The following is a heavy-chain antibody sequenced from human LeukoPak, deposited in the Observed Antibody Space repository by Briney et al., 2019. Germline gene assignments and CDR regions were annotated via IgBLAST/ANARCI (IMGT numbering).Heavy chain of an antibody. V-gene: IGHV4-59*08. CDR3: ARHNGDGQSFLFAY. Sequence: SETLSLTCTVSGGSISSYYWSWIRQPPGKGLEWIGYIYYSGSTTYHPSLKSPVTMSLDTSKSQFSLKPSSVTAAATPALYCARHNGDGQSFLFAYWGQGTLVTVSS. J-gene: IGHJ4*02. CDR1: GGSISSYY. CDR2: IYYSGST. D-gene: IGHD5-24*01.